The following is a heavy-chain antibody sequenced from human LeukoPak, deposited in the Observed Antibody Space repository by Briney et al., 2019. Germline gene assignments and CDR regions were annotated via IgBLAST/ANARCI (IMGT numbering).Heavy chain of an antibody. CDR1: GYTFSSYS. CDR2: ISGSGVNT. D-gene: IGHD3-10*01. V-gene: IGHV3-23*01. CDR3: ARGEAHYYYGSGSYTGPLDP. Sequence: PGGSLRLSCTASGYTFSSYSMTWVRQAPGKGLEWVSAISGSGVNTYYADSVKGRFAASRGNSKNTLYLQMNSLRAEDTAVYYCARGEAHYYYGSGSYTGPLDPWGQGTLVTVSS. J-gene: IGHJ5*02.